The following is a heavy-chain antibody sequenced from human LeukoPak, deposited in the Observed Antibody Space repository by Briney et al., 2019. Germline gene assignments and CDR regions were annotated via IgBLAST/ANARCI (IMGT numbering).Heavy chain of an antibody. CDR1: GYSFTSYH. D-gene: IGHD2-2*01. CDR3: VRGLGYCDSTSCYGEPPGDY. Sequence: ASVKVSCKASGYSFTSYHLTWVRQAPGQGLEYMGRVSGYNGHTNYAQNLQGRVTMTTDTSTSTAYMELRSLRSDDTAVYFCVRGLGYCDSTSCYGEPPGDYWSQGTLVTVSS. J-gene: IGHJ4*02. V-gene: IGHV1-18*04. CDR2: VSGYNGHT.